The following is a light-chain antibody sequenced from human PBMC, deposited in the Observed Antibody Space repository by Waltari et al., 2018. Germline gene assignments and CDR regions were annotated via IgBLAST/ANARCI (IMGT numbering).Light chain of an antibody. CDR1: QSVSSN. CDR2: GAS. V-gene: IGKV3-15*01. J-gene: IGKJ2*01. CDR3: QQYNNWPLYT. Sequence: EIVMTQSPATLSVSPGERATLSCRASQSVSSNLAWYQQKPGQAPRRLIYGASTRAIGIPARFSGSGSGTEFTLTISSLQSEDFAVYYCQQYNNWPLYTFGQGTKLEIK.